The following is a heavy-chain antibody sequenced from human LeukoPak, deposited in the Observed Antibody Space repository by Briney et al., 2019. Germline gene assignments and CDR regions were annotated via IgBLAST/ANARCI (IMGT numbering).Heavy chain of an antibody. D-gene: IGHD3-10*01. V-gene: IGHV1-69*02. J-gene: IGHJ6*02. CDR2: IIPIIGKT. CDR3: AIFDSLSGEEYGMDV. Sequence: APGHGLEWMGKIIPIIGKTNYAQKFQGRVTITADKTTNTAYMELSNLKTNSMSVYYGAIFDSLSGEEYGMDVWGQGTTLTVSS.